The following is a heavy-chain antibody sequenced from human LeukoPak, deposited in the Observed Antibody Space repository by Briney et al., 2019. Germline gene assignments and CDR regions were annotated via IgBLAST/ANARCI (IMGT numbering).Heavy chain of an antibody. CDR3: ATSQCGSDCYLAGDY. D-gene: IGHD2-21*02. V-gene: IGHV4-59*01. Sequence: PSETLSLTCTVSGGSISSYYWSWIRQPPGKGLEWIGYIYYSGSTNYNPSLKSRVTISVDTSKNQFSLKLSSVTAADTAVYYCATSQCGSDCYLAGDYWGQGTLVTVSS. CDR1: GGSISSYY. J-gene: IGHJ4*02. CDR2: IYYSGST.